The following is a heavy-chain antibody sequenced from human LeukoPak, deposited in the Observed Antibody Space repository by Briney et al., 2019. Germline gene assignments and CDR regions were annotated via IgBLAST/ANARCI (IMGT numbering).Heavy chain of an antibody. V-gene: IGHV1-2*02. Sequence: GASVKVSCKASGYTFTGYYTHWVRQAPGQGLEWMGWINPNSGGTNYAQKFQGRVTMTRDTSISTAYMELSRLRSDDTAVYYCARSYGLGGNYFDYWGQGTLVTVSS. CDR3: ARSYGLGGNYFDY. CDR1: GYTFTGYY. D-gene: IGHD3-16*01. CDR2: INPNSGGT. J-gene: IGHJ4*02.